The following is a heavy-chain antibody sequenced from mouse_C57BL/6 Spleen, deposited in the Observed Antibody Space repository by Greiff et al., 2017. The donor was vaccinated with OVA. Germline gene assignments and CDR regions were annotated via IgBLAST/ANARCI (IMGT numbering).Heavy chain of an antibody. J-gene: IGHJ1*03. CDR2: IHPNSGST. Sequence: QVQLQQPGAELVKPGASVKLSCKASGYTFTSYWMHWVKQRPGQGLEWIGMIHPNSGSTNYNEKFKSKATLTVDKSSSTAYLQLSSLTSEDSAVYYCARSSVRTSHWYFDVWGTGTTVTVSS. CDR3: ARSSVRTSHWYFDV. V-gene: IGHV1-64*01. D-gene: IGHD5-1*01. CDR1: GYTFTSYW.